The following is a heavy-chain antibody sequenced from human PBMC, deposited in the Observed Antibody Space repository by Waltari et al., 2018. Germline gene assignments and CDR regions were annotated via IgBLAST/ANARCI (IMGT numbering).Heavy chain of an antibody. CDR3: LFVDTALIIPDVFDL. CDR1: GFPFSKAW. J-gene: IGHJ3*01. Sequence: EVQLVESGGGLVKPGGSLRLSCSASGFPFSKAWMNWMRQAPGKVLEWVVRIKSTVDGGTTDYAAPVQGRFTISRDDSKNTLYLQMSSLRTEDTAVYYCLFVDTALIIPDVFDLWGQGTLVTVSS. V-gene: IGHV3-15*01. D-gene: IGHD5-18*01. CDR2: IKSTVDGGTT.